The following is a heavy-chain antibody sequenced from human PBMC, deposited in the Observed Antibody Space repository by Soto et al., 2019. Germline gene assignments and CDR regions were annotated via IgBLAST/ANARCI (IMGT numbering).Heavy chain of an antibody. CDR1: GYSISSGYY. Sequence: SETLSLTCAVPGYSISSGYYRGWIRQPPGKGLEWIGSIYHSGSTYYNPSLKSRVTISVDTSKNQFSLKLSSVTAADTAVYYCAGGYSSGWYYYYYGMDVWGQGTTVTVSS. D-gene: IGHD6-19*01. V-gene: IGHV4-38-2*01. CDR3: AGGYSSGWYYYYYGMDV. J-gene: IGHJ6*02. CDR2: IYHSGST.